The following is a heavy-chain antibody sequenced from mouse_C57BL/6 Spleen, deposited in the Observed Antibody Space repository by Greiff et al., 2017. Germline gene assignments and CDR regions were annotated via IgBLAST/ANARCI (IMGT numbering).Heavy chain of an antibody. CDR2: ITPSNGGT. D-gene: IGHD1-1*01. CDR1: GYTFTSYW. CDR3: ARGGYYSGSSSYFDV. J-gene: IGHJ1*03. Sequence: QVQLQQPGTELVKPGASVKLSCKASGYTFTSYWMHWVKQRPGQGLEWIGNITPSNGGTNYNEKFKSKATLTADKSSSTAYMRLISLTFEDSAVYYCARGGYYSGSSSYFDVWGTGTTVTVSS. V-gene: IGHV1-53*01.